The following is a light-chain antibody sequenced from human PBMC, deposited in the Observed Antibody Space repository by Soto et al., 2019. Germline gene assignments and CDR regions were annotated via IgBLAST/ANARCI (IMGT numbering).Light chain of an antibody. V-gene: IGKV1-39*01. CDR3: QQSFHTPYT. CDR1: QNINKN. Sequence: DIQMSQSPSFLSASVGDSVTISCPASQNINKNLNWYQQKSGKAPSLLIYEASTFQSGVPSRFSGSGSGTDFTLAITNLQPEDFATYYCQQSFHTPYTFGQGTKLEI. CDR2: EAS. J-gene: IGKJ2*01.